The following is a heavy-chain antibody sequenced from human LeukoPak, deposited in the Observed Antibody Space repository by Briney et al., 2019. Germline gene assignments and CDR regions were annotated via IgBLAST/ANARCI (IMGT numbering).Heavy chain of an antibody. V-gene: IGHV4-59*08. J-gene: IGHJ4*02. Sequence: SETLSLTCSVSGGSISGYHWGWVRQPPGKGLGFFGYIHYSGSTNYNPSLESRVTISLDTSKYQFSLKLTSVTAADTAVYYCARRSTSSGYSYFDYWGQGTLVTVSS. D-gene: IGHD3-22*01. CDR2: IHYSGST. CDR1: GGSISGYH. CDR3: ARRSTSSGYSYFDY.